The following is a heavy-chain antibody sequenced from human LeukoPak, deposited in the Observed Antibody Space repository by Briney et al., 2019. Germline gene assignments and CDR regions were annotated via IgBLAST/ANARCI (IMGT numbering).Heavy chain of an antibody. CDR1: GFTFSSYS. V-gene: IGHV3-21*01. Sequence: GGSLRLSCAASGFTFSSYSMNWVRQAPGKGLEWVSSISSSSSSYIYYADSVKGRFTISRDNAKNSLYLQMNSLRAEDTAVYYCARALTGTIVAQADPVPFDPWGQGTLVTVSS. CDR2: ISSSSSSYI. CDR3: ARALTGTIVAQADPVPFDP. D-gene: IGHD1-7*01. J-gene: IGHJ5*02.